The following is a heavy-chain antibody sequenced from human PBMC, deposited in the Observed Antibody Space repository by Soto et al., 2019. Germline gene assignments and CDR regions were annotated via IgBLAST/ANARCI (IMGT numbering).Heavy chain of an antibody. J-gene: IGHJ3*02. CDR2: IWYDGSNK. CDR3: ARDPVVITTPDAFDI. D-gene: IGHD3-22*01. Sequence: GGSLRLSCAASGFTFSSYGMHWVRQAPGKGLEWVAVIWYDGSNKYYADSVKGRFTISRDNSKNTLYLQMNSLRAEDTAVYYCARDPVVITTPDAFDIWGQGTMVTVSS. CDR1: GFTFSSYG. V-gene: IGHV3-33*01.